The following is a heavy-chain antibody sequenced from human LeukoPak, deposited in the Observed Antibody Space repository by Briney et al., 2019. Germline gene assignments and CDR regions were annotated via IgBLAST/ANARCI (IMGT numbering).Heavy chain of an antibody. D-gene: IGHD3-22*01. J-gene: IGHJ4*02. V-gene: IGHV1-46*01. CDR3: ASQRSGGYYYYYFDY. CDR1: GYTFTSYY. CDR2: INPSGGST. Sequence: ASVKVSCKASGYTFTSYYMHWVRQAPGQGLEWMGIINPSGGSTSYAQKFQGRVTMTRDMSTSTVYMELSSLRSEDTAVYYCASQRSGGYYYYYFDYWGQGTLVTVSS.